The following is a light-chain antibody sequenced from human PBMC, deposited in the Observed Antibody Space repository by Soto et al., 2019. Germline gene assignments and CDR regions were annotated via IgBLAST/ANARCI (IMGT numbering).Light chain of an antibody. CDR3: QQYATLPMT. Sequence: ENVLAQSPATLSLSPGERATLSCRASQRVSGNFLAWYQQKIGQAPRLLISASSTRAPGTPARFSGSGSGTDFTLTIARLEPDDVAVYYCQQYATLPMTFGQGTRVEIK. V-gene: IGKV3-20*01. CDR2: ASS. CDR1: QRVSGNF. J-gene: IGKJ1*01.